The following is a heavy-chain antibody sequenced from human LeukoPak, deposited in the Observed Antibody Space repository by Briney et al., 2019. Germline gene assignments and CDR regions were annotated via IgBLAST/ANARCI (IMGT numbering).Heavy chain of an antibody. CDR2: ISGSGGST. CDR3: AKGFTTHGDYVRGGFDY. CDR1: GFTFSSYA. D-gene: IGHD4-17*01. J-gene: IGHJ4*02. V-gene: IGHV3-23*01. Sequence: GGSLRLSCAASGFTFSSYAMSWVRQAPGKGLEWVSAISGSGGSTYYADSVKGRFTISRDNSKNTLYLQMNSLRAEDTAVYYCAKGFTTHGDYVRGGFDYWGQGTLVTVSS.